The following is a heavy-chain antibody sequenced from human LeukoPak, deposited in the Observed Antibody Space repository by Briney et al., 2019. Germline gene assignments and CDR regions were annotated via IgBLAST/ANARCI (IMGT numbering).Heavy chain of an antibody. Sequence: TGGSLRLSCAASGFTFSSYGMHWVRQAPGKGLEWVAFIRYDGSNKYYADSVKGRFTISRDNSKNTLYLQMNSLRAEDTAVYYCAKDYYDSSGVDYWGQGTLVTVSS. CDR1: GFTFSSYG. J-gene: IGHJ4*02. CDR2: IRYDGSNK. D-gene: IGHD3-22*01. CDR3: AKDYYDSSGVDY. V-gene: IGHV3-30*02.